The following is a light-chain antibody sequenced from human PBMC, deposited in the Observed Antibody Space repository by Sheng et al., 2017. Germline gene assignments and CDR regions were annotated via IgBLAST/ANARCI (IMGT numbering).Light chain of an antibody. Sequence: AIQMTQSPSSLSASVGDRVTITCRASQGIGNELGWYQQKPGKAPKLLIYATSSLQSGVPSRFSGSGSGTDFTLSINNLQPEDFATYSCQQSYSTPWTFGQGTKVEIK. CDR1: QGIGNE. J-gene: IGKJ1*01. CDR3: QQSYSTPWT. CDR2: ATS. V-gene: IGKV1-6*01.